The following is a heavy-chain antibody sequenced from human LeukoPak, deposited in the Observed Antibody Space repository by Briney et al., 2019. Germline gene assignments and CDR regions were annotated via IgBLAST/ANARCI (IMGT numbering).Heavy chain of an antibody. CDR2: IYYSGST. Sequence: SETLSLTCTVSGGSISSYYWSWIRQPPGKGLEWIGYIYYSGSTNYNPSLKSRVTISVDTSKNQFSLKLSSVTAADTAVYYCARDSYYAYCGGDCYSHWGQGTLVTVSS. J-gene: IGHJ4*02. CDR1: GGSISSYY. D-gene: IGHD2-21*02. CDR3: ARDSYYAYCGGDCYSH. V-gene: IGHV4-59*01.